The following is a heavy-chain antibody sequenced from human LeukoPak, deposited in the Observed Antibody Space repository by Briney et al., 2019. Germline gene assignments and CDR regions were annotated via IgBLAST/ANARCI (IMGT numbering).Heavy chain of an antibody. Sequence: GGSLRLSCAASGFTFSDYTMNWVRQAPGKGLERVSYISTTSSTIYYADSVKGRFTVSRDNAKNSQYLQMNSLRAEDTAVYYCARDNRDFWSGYYYFDYWGQGSLVTVSS. CDR1: GFTFSDYT. CDR3: ARDNRDFWSGYYYFDY. D-gene: IGHD3-3*01. J-gene: IGHJ4*02. V-gene: IGHV3-48*01. CDR2: ISTTSSTI.